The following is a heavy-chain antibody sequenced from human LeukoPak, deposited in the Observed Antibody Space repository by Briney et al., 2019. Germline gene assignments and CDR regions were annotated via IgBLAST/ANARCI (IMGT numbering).Heavy chain of an antibody. CDR1: GYTFTSYY. V-gene: IGHV1-46*01. CDR2: INPSGGST. CDR3: ARDLSYSLSYYGSSGYYRGVGY. D-gene: IGHD3-22*01. Sequence: ASVKVSCKASGYTFTSYYMHWVRQAPGQGLEWMGIINPSGGSTSYAQKFQGRVTMTRDMSTSTVYMELSSLRSEDTAVYYCARDLSYSLSYYGSSGYYRGVGYWGQGTLVTVSS. J-gene: IGHJ4*02.